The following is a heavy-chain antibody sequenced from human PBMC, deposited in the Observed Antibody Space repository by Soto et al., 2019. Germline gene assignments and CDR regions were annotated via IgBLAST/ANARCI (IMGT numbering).Heavy chain of an antibody. CDR3: AKDWYSSSLYYGMDV. CDR1: GFTFSSYA. D-gene: IGHD6-6*01. V-gene: IGHV3-23*01. CDR2: ISGSGGST. Sequence: GGSLRLSCAASGFTFSSYAMSWVRQAQGKGLEWVSAISGSGGSTYYADSVKGRFTISRDNSKNTLYLQMNSLRAEDTAVYYCAKDWYSSSLYYGMDVWGQGTTATVSS. J-gene: IGHJ6*02.